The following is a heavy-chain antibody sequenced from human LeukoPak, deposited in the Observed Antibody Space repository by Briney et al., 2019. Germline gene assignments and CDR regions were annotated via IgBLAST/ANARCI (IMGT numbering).Heavy chain of an antibody. CDR1: GGSISSYY. J-gene: IGHJ6*03. CDR2: IYYSGST. CDR3: ARGTYGSGSYYYYMDV. V-gene: IGHV4-59*01. D-gene: IGHD3-10*01. Sequence: SETLSLTCTVSGGSISSYYWSWIRQPPGKGLEWIGFIYYSGSTTYSPSLKSRVTISVDTSNNQFSLKLSSVTAADTAVYYCARGTYGSGSYYYYMDVWGKGTTVTISS.